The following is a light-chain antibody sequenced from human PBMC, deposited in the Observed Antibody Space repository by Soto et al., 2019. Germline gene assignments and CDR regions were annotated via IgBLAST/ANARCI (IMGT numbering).Light chain of an antibody. J-gene: IGKJ1*01. CDR3: HQHNNWWT. Sequence: EVVMTQSPATLSASPGERATLSCRASQSVSSNLAWYQQKPVQAPRLPIYGASTRAAGIPARFSGSGSGTDFTLTITSLQSEDFGVYYCHQHNNWWTFGQGTKVDIK. CDR2: GAS. V-gene: IGKV3-15*01. CDR1: QSVSSN.